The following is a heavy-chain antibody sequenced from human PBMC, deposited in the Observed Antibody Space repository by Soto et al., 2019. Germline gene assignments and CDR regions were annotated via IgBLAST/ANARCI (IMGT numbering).Heavy chain of an antibody. J-gene: IGHJ5*02. D-gene: IGHD3-10*01. CDR1: GFTFSDYA. V-gene: IGHV3-23*01. CDR3: TVDPFGESSFPGNWFDP. CDR2: ISRTGAVT. Sequence: PGGSLRLSCAASGFTFSDYAMGWVRQAPGKGLEWVSTISRTGAVTSYADSVKGRFTISRDNSKNRLDLQINILRADDTAVYYCTVDPFGESSFPGNWFDPWGPGTQVTVSS.